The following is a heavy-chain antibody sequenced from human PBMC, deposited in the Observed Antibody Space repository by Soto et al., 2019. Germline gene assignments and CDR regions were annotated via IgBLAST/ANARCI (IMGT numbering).Heavy chain of an antibody. CDR1: GGSISSYY. V-gene: IGHV4-59*01. CDR2: IYYSGST. D-gene: IGHD4-4*01. J-gene: IGHJ6*02. CDR3: ARQTVTTLNYYYYYYGMYV. Sequence: QVQLQESGPGLVKPSETLSLTCTVYGGSISSYYWSWIRQPPGKGLEGIGYIYYSGSTNYNPSLKSRVTISVDTSKNQFSLKLSSVTAADTAVYYCARQTVTTLNYYYYYYGMYVWGQGTTVTVSS.